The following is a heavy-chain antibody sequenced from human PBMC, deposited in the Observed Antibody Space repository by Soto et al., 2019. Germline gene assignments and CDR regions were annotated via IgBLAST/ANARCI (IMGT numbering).Heavy chain of an antibody. D-gene: IGHD5-18*01. V-gene: IGHV1-18*01. CDR1: GYTFTSYG. CDR3: ARVDEVDTAMASDY. J-gene: IGHJ4*02. CDR2: ISAYNGNT. Sequence: ASVKVSCKASGYTFTSYGISWVRQAPGQGLEWMGWISAYNGNTNYAQKLQGRVTMTTDTSTSTAYMELRSLRSDDTAVYYCARVDEVDTAMASDYWGQGTLVTVSS.